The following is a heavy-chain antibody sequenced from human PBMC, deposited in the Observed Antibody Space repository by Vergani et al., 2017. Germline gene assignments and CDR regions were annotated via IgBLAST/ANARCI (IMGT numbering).Heavy chain of an antibody. J-gene: IGHJ6*02. Sequence: EVQLLESGGGLVQPGGSLRLSCAASGFTFSSYAMSWVRQAPGKGLEWVSAISGSGGSTYYADSVKGRFTISRDNSKNTLYLQMNSLRAEDTAVYYCARALTYYDLWSGYSNGMDVWGQGTTVTVSS. D-gene: IGHD3-3*01. CDR2: ISGSGGST. CDR1: GFTFSSYA. CDR3: ARALTYYDLWSGYSNGMDV. V-gene: IGHV3-23*01.